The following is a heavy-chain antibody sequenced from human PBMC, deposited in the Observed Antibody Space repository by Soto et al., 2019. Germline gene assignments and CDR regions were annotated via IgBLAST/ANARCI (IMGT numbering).Heavy chain of an antibody. J-gene: IGHJ4*01. CDR3: ARDASGNYDH. D-gene: IGHD3-22*01. CDR1: GAPITINY. Sequence: SETLSLTCTVSGAPITINYWSWIRQAPGKGLEWIGYIYYSGSTTYNPSLKSRVTMSADTSKDQFSLKLNSVTAADTAVYYCARDASGNYDHWGPGILVTVSS. CDR2: IYYSGST. V-gene: IGHV4-59*01.